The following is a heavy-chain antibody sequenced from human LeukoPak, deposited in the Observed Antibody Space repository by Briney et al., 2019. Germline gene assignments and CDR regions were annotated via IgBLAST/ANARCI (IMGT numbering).Heavy chain of an antibody. Sequence: PGGSLRLSCAASGFTLSNAWMSWVRQAPGKGLEWVGRIKSKTDGGTTDYAAPVKGRFTISRDDSKNTLYLQMNSLKTEDTAVYYCTTIWYWELRYYYYMDVWGKGTTVTVSS. J-gene: IGHJ6*03. CDR3: TTIWYWELRYYYYMDV. V-gene: IGHV3-15*01. CDR2: IKSKTDGGTT. D-gene: IGHD1-26*01. CDR1: GFTLSNAW.